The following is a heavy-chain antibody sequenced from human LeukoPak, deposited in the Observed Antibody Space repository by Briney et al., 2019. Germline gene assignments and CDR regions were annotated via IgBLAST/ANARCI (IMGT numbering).Heavy chain of an antibody. J-gene: IGHJ4*02. CDR2: IIPIFGTA. CDR3: ARDRAFGSGWYYFDY. CDR1: GGTFSSYA. D-gene: IGHD6-19*01. V-gene: IGHV1-69*13. Sequence: SVKVSCKASGGTFSSYAISWVRQAPGQGLEWMGGIIPIFGTANYAQKFQGRVTITADESTSTAYMELSSLRSEDTAVYYCARDRAFGSGWYYFDYWGQGTLVTVSS.